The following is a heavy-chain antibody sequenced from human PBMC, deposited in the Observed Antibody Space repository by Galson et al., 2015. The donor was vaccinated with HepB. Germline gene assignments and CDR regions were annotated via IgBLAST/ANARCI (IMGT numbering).Heavy chain of an antibody. CDR1: GFSFSRYA. CDR3: AKDLNPGTIATSGLDY. D-gene: IGHD6-13*01. V-gene: IGHV3-30*18. CDR2: ISDDGDNQ. Sequence: SLRLSCAASGFSFSRYAMYWVRQAPGKGLEWVALISDDGDNQYYADFVKGRFSISRDNSRDTLSLQTNSLRAEDTAVYYCAKDLNPGTIATSGLDYWGQGTLVIVSS. J-gene: IGHJ4*02.